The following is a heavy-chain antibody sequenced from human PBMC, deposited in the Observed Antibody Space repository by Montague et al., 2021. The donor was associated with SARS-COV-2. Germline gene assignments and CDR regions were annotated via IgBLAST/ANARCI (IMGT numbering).Heavy chain of an antibody. CDR1: GFLFSNYA. CDR3: ARDEPVGVSHDNGWYDHPYYYGMAV. J-gene: IGHJ6*02. D-gene: IGHD6-19*01. V-gene: IGHV3-30*04. Sequence: SLRLSCAASGFLFSNYAMHWVRQAPGKGLEWVAAISHDGSKTYYADSVKGRFTISRDNSKNALFLQLNSLRGEDTALYYCARDEPVGVSHDNGWYDHPYYYGMAVWGQGTTVSVSS. CDR2: ISHDGSKT.